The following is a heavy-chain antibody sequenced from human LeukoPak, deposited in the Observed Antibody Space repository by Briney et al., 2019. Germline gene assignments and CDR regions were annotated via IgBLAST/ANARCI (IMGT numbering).Heavy chain of an antibody. CDR3: AKVSGSYDSSGYSLYYFDY. D-gene: IGHD3-22*01. Sequence: GGSLRLSCAASGFTFSSYAMSWVRQAPGKGLEWVSAISGSGGSTYYADSVKGRFTISRDNSKNTLYLQMNSLRAEDTAVYYCAKVSGSYDSSGYSLYYFDYWGQGALVTVSS. CDR2: ISGSGGST. J-gene: IGHJ4*02. CDR1: GFTFSSYA. V-gene: IGHV3-23*01.